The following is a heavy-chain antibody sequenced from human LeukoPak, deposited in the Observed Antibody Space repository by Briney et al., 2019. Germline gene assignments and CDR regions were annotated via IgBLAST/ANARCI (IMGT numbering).Heavy chain of an antibody. D-gene: IGHD4-11*01. CDR1: GFTFNQYW. CDR3: SRDHPGSNSLDY. J-gene: IGHJ4*02. Sequence: GGSLRLSCAASGFTFNQYWMHWVRQAPGAGLEWVSRLKTDGSRTNYADYVKGRFTISRDNARNTVYLEMNSLRAEDTAVYYCSRDHPGSNSLDYWGQGTLVTVSS. V-gene: IGHV3-74*01. CDR2: LKTDGSRT.